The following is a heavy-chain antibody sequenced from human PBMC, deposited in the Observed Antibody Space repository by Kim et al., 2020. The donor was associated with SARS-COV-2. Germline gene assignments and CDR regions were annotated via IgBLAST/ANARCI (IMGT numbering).Heavy chain of an antibody. Sequence: ASVKVSCKASGYTFTGYYMHWVRQAPGQGLEWMGWINPNSGGTNYAQKFQGWVTMTRDTSISTAYMELSRLRSDDTAVYYCARWGQWSYGMDVWGQGTTVTVSS. CDR1: GYTFTGYY. CDR2: INPNSGGT. J-gene: IGHJ6*02. CDR3: ARWGQWSYGMDV. V-gene: IGHV1-2*04. D-gene: IGHD6-19*01.